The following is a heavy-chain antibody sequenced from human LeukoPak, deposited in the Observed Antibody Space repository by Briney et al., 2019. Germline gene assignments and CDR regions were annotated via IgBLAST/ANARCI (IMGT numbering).Heavy chain of an antibody. J-gene: IGHJ4*02. CDR3: AKGTRGYYYDSSATDY. Sequence: GGSLRLSCAASGFTFSSYSVNWVRQAPGKGLEWVSSISSSSSYIYYADSVKGRFTISRDNAKNSLYLQMNSLRAEDTAVYYCAKGTRGYYYDSSATDYWGQGTLVTVSS. CDR2: ISSSSSYI. D-gene: IGHD3-22*01. V-gene: IGHV3-21*04. CDR1: GFTFSSYS.